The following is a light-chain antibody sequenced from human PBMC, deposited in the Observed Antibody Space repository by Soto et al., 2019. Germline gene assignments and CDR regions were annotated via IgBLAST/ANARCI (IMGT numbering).Light chain of an antibody. CDR2: EVS. V-gene: IGLV2-23*02. J-gene: IGLJ3*02. CDR1: SSDVGSYNL. Sequence: QPASVSGSPGQSITISCTGTSSDVGSYNLVSWYQQHPGKAPKLMIYEVSKRPSGVSNRFSGSKSGNTASLTISGLQAEDEADYYCCSYAGSSRGVFGGGTKLTVL. CDR3: CSYAGSSRGV.